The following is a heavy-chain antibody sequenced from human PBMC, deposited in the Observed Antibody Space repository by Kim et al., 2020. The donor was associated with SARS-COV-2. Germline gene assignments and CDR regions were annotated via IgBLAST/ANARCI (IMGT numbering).Heavy chain of an antibody. CDR1: GFALSDHY. CDR2: SGNRADGYTT. V-gene: IGHV3-72*01. D-gene: IGHD5-12*01. Sequence: GGSLRLSCAATGFALSDHYIDWVRHGPGKGLEWVGRSGNRADGYTTEYAASVRDRFTLSRDDSKNSLYLQMNSLKSEDSAVYYCSRGYSGVAIYAFDIWGQGTKVTVS. J-gene: IGHJ3*02. CDR3: SRGYSGVAIYAFDI.